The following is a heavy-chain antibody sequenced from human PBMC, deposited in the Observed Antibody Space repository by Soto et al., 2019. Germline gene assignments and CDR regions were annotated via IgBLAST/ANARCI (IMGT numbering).Heavy chain of an antibody. CDR1: GFTFSSYA. CDR3: AREQEEQLVLYYFDY. D-gene: IGHD6-13*01. CDR2: ISYDGSNK. Sequence: QVQLVESGGGVVQPGRSLRLSCAASGFTFSSYAMHWVRQAPGKGLEWVAVISYDGSNKYYADSVKGRFTISRDNSKNTLYLQMNSLRAEDTAVYYYAREQEEQLVLYYFDYWGQGTLVTVSS. V-gene: IGHV3-30-3*01. J-gene: IGHJ4*02.